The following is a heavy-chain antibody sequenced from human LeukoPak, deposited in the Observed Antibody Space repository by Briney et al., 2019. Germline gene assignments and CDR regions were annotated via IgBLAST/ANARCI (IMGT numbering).Heavy chain of an antibody. Sequence: ASVKVSCKASGYTFTGYYMHWVRQAPGQGLEWMGWINPNSGGTNYAQEFQGRVTMTRDTSISTAYMELSRLRSDDTAVYYCAREKFRYFDLWGRGTLVTVSS. CDR1: GYTFTGYY. CDR2: INPNSGGT. CDR3: AREKFRYFDL. V-gene: IGHV1-2*02. J-gene: IGHJ2*01.